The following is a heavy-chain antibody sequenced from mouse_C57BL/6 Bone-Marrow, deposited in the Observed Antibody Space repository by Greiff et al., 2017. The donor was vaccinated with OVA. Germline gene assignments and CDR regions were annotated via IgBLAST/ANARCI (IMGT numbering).Heavy chain of an antibody. CDR3: AKEGDYGSSWYFDV. CDR2: IDPSDSYT. CDR1: GYTFTSYW. J-gene: IGHJ1*03. V-gene: IGHV1-69*01. Sequence: QVHVKQPGAELVMPGASVKLSCKASGYTFTSYWMHWVKQRPGQGLEWIGEIDPSDSYTNYNQKFKGKSTLTVDKSSSTAYMQLSSLTSEDSAVYYCAKEGDYGSSWYFDVWGTGTTVTVSS. D-gene: IGHD1-1*01.